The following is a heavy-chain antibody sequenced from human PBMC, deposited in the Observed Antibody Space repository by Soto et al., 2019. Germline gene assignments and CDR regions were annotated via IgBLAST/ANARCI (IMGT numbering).Heavy chain of an antibody. V-gene: IGHV1-18*01. CDR1: GYSFTVYG. CDR2: ISSYNVTHT. D-gene: IGHD3-10*01. CDR3: ARDYILVRGHDRDCFDH. Sequence: ASVKVSCKASGYSFTVYGISWVRQAPGQGLEWMGWISSYNVTHTHNAQKFEGRVTMTTDTSTTTVYMELRSLTSDDTAVYYCARDYILVRGHDRDCFDHWGQGTSGTVSS. J-gene: IGHJ5*02.